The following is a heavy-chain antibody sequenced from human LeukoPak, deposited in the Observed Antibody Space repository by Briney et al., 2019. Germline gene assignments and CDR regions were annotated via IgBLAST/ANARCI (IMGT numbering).Heavy chain of an antibody. V-gene: IGHV3-23*01. CDR2: ISTSGDNT. D-gene: IGHD2-2*01. CDR1: GFTFSSYA. Sequence: GGSLRLSCAASGFTFSSYAMTWVRQTPGKGLEWVSAISTSGDNTYYADSVRGRFTISRDNSKNTLYLQMNSLRADDTAVYYCARKVYHRFDYWGQGTLVTVSS. J-gene: IGHJ4*02. CDR3: ARKVYHRFDY.